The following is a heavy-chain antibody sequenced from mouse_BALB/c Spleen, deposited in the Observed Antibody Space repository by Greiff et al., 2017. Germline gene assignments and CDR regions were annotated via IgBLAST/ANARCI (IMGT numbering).Heavy chain of an antibody. Sequence: EVKLVESGGGLVKPGGSLKLSCAASGFTFSSYTMSWVRQTPEKRLEWVATISSGGSYTYYPDSVKGRFTISRDNAKNTLYLQMSSLKSEDTAMYYCTRGLPDYGSSLEFAYWGQGTLVTVSA. J-gene: IGHJ3*01. CDR2: ISSGGSYT. D-gene: IGHD1-1*01. CDR1: GFTFSSYT. V-gene: IGHV5-6-4*01. CDR3: TRGLPDYGSSLEFAY.